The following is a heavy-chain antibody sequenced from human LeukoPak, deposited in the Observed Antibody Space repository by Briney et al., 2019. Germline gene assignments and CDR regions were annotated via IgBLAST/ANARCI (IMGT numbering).Heavy chain of an antibody. D-gene: IGHD6-19*01. CDR1: GFTFSSYA. CDR3: ARGTRYSSYDY. V-gene: IGHV3-30*04. Sequence: GGSLRLSCAASGFTFSSYAMHWVRQAPGKGLEWVAVISYDGSNKYYADSVKGRFTISRDNSKNTLYLQMNSLRAEDTAVYYCARGTRYSSYDYWGQGTLVTVSS. J-gene: IGHJ4*02. CDR2: ISYDGSNK.